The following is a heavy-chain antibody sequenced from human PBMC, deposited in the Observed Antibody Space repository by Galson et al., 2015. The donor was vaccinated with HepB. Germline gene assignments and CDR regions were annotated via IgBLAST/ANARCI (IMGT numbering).Heavy chain of an antibody. D-gene: IGHD6-6*01. CDR3: ARDLYRTSSGVYEYYYMDV. CDR1: GFTFSSYW. V-gene: IGHV3-7*03. J-gene: IGHJ6*03. Sequence: SLRLSCAASGFTFSSYWMSWVRQAPGKGLEWVANIKQDGSEKYYVDSVKGRFTMSRDNAKNSSYLQMNSLRAGDTAVYYCARDLYRTSSGVYEYYYMDVWGKGTTVTVSS. CDR2: IKQDGSEK.